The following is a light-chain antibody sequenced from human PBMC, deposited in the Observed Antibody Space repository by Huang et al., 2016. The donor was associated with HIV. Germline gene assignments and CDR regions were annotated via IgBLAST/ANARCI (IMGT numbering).Light chain of an antibody. V-gene: IGKV2-40*01. CDR3: MQRIEFPYT. Sequence: IVMTQTTLSLPVTPGEPASIPCRSSQSLLDSDDGYTHLEWYLQKPGQAPQLLIYTLSYRAYGVPDRFSGSGSGTDFTLKISRVEAEDVGIYYCMQRIEFPYTFGQGTKRDIK. J-gene: IGKJ2*01. CDR1: QSLLDSDDGYTH. CDR2: TLS.